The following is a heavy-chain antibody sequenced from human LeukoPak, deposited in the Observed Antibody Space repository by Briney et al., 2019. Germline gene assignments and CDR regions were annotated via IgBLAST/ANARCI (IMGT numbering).Heavy chain of an antibody. D-gene: IGHD1-14*01. CDR3: ATGANLFQF. CDR2: IMHDVSQT. Sequence: GGSLRLSCAASGFIFTDPWMSWVRQAPRERLEWVANIMHDVSQTYYLDSVKGRFTISRDNANNEVYLEMNNLRGADTAVYYCATGANLFQFWGQGTLVTVSS. V-gene: IGHV3-7*01. CDR1: GFIFTDPW. J-gene: IGHJ4*02.